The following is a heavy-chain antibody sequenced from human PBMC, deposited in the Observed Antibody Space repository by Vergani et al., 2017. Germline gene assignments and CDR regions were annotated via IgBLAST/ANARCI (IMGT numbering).Heavy chain of an antibody. J-gene: IGHJ4*02. CDR3: ARDYSNTLIDY. CDR2: INHSGST. D-gene: IGHD4-11*01. CDR1: GGSFSGYY. Sequence: QVQLQESGPGLVKPSETLSLTCAVYGGSFSGYYWSWIRQPPGKGLEWIGEINHSGSTNYNPSLKSRVTISVDTSKNQFSLKLSSVTAAGTAVYYCARDYSNTLIDYWGQGTLVTVSS. V-gene: IGHV4-34*01.